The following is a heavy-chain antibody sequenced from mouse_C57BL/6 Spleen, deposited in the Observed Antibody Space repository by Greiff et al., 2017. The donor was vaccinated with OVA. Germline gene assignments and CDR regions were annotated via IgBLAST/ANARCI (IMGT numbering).Heavy chain of an antibody. Sequence: VKLMESGPGLVQPSQSLSITCTVSGFSLTSYGVHWVRQSPGKGLEWLGVLWSGGSTDYNAAFMSRLSITKDNSKSQVIFKMNSLQADDTAIYYCAKKYFYYGSSSYAMDYWGQGTSVTVSS. J-gene: IGHJ4*01. CDR3: AKKYFYYGSSSYAMDY. CDR1: GFSLTSYG. D-gene: IGHD1-1*01. V-gene: IGHV2-5*01. CDR2: LWSGGST.